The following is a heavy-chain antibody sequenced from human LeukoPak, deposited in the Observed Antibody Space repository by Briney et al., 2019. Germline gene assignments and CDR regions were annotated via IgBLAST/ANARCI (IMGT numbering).Heavy chain of an antibody. CDR2: IYYSGST. D-gene: IGHD6-13*01. CDR1: GGSISSYY. Sequence: SETLSLTCTVSGGSISSYYWSWIRQPPGKGLEWIGYIYYSGSTNYNPSLKSRVTISVDTSKNQFSLKLSSVTAADTAVYYCARAPSTSRGSSWSQKGGNWFDPWGQGTLVTVSS. CDR3: ARAPSTSRGSSWSQKGGNWFDP. J-gene: IGHJ5*02. V-gene: IGHV4-59*01.